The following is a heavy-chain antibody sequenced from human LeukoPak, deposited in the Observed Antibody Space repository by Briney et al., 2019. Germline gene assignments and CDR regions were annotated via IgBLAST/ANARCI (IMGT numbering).Heavy chain of an antibody. J-gene: IGHJ4*02. V-gene: IGHV3-48*04. CDR3: ARDGGATMVRGVATYDS. CDR1: GFTFSRYS. D-gene: IGHD3-10*01. Sequence: HPGGSLRLSCAASGFTFSRYSMNWVRQAPGKGLEWVSYISRSSSTIHYADSVKGRFTISRDNAKSSLFLQMNSLRAEDTAVYYCARDGGATMVRGVATYDSWGQGTLVTVSS. CDR2: ISRSSSTI.